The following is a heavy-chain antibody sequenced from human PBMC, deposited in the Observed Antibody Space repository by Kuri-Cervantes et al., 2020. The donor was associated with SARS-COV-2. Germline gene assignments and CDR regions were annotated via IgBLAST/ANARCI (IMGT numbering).Heavy chain of an antibody. D-gene: IGHD6-25*01. J-gene: IGHJ6*02. CDR1: GFTFSNYA. V-gene: IGHV3-30*07. Sequence: LSLTCAASGFTFSNYAIHWVRQAPGKGLEWVALISYDGSDKNYADSVKGRFTISRDNAKNSLYLQMNSLRVEDTAVYYCARSEAAWPVRYYYYYYGMDVWGQGTTVTVSS. CDR3: ARSEAAWPVRYYYYYYGMDV. CDR2: ISYDGSDK.